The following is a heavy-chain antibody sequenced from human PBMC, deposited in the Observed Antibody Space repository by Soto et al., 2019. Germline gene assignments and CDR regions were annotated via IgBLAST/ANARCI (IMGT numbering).Heavy chain of an antibody. J-gene: IGHJ3*02. V-gene: IGHV1-18*01. CDR1: CYTFTSYG. Sequence: AEVSCKDSCYTFTSYGISWVRQATGQGLEWMGWISAYNGNTNYAQKLQGRVTMTTDTSTSTAYMELRSLRSDDTAVHYCALTYYYDSSGYSAFDIWGQGTMVTVSS. D-gene: IGHD3-22*01. CDR2: ISAYNGNT. CDR3: ALTYYYDSSGYSAFDI.